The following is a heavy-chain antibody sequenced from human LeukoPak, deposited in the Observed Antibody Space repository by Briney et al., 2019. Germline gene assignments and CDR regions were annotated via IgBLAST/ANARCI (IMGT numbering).Heavy chain of an antibody. V-gene: IGHV1-2*02. Sequence: GASVKVSCKASGYIFTDYYIHWMRQAPGQGLEWMGWINPKTGDTNYAQKFQSRVTMTRDTSIRTVYMELNRLTSDDTALYYCARVGYCSGDRCYLHFDYWGQGTLVTVSS. D-gene: IGHD2-15*01. CDR3: ARVGYCSGDRCYLHFDY. J-gene: IGHJ4*02. CDR1: GYIFTDYY. CDR2: INPKTGDT.